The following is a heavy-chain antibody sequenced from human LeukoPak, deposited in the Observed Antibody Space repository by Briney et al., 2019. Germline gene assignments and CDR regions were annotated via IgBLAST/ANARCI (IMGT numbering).Heavy chain of an antibody. V-gene: IGHV4-31*03. D-gene: IGHD3-22*01. CDR1: GGSISSGGYY. CDR3: ASTVVVSSSRAFDI. J-gene: IGHJ3*02. CDR2: IYYSGST. Sequence: SETLSLTCTVSGGSISSGGYYWSWIRQHPGKGLEWIGYIYYSGSTYYNPSLKSRVTISVDTSKNQFSLKLSSVTAADTAVYYCASTVVVSSSRAFDIWGQGTMVTVSS.